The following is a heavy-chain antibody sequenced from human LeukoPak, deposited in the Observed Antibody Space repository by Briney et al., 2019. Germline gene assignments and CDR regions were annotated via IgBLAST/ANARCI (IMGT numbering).Heavy chain of an antibody. V-gene: IGHV3-7*01. Sequence: GGSLRLSCAASGFTFSNYWMSWVRQAPGKGPEWVANIKQDGSEIYYVDSVKGRFTISRDNAQNSLHLQMNSLRAEDTAVYYCARDKIVGATFSDYWGQGTLVTVSS. CDR2: IKQDGSEI. D-gene: IGHD1-26*01. J-gene: IGHJ4*02. CDR1: GFTFSNYW. CDR3: ARDKIVGATFSDY.